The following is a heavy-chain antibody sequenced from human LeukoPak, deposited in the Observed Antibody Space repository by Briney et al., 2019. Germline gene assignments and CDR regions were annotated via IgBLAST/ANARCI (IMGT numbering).Heavy chain of an antibody. D-gene: IGHD6-13*01. Sequence: SETLSLTCTVSGGSISSGSYYWSWIRQPAGKGLEWIGRIYTSGSTNYNPSLKSRVTISVDTSKNQFSLKLSSVTAADTAVYYCAREKDSSSWYRGLSDWGQGTLVTVSS. CDR3: AREKDSSSWYRGLSD. J-gene: IGHJ4*02. CDR2: IYTSGST. V-gene: IGHV4-61*02. CDR1: GGSISSGSYY.